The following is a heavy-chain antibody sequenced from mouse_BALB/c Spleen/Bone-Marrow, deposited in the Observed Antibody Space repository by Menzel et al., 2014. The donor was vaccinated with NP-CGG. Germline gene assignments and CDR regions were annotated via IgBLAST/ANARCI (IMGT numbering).Heavy chain of an antibody. J-gene: IGHJ1*01. Sequence: QVQLQQSGAELVKPGASVKLSCKASGYTFTSYWMHRVKQRPGQGLEWIGEINPSNGRTNYVEKFKSKATLSGDKSSSTVYMQLSSLTSEDSAVYYCARSGYWYFDVWGAGTTVTVSA. D-gene: IGHD3-1*01. CDR2: INPSNGRT. CDR1: GYTFTSYW. V-gene: IGHV1S81*02. CDR3: ARSGYWYFDV.